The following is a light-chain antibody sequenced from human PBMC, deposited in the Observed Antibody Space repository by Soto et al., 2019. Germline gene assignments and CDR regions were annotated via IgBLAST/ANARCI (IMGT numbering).Light chain of an antibody. V-gene: IGKV3-20*01. Sequence: EVVLTQSPDTFSLSPGERATLSCRASQSISSDYLVWYQQKPGQAPRLLIYGASSRATSIPDRFSGSGSGTDFTLTINRLEPEDFAVYYCQQYVRSWTFGQGTKWRS. CDR1: QSISSDY. J-gene: IGKJ1*01. CDR3: QQYVRSWT. CDR2: GAS.